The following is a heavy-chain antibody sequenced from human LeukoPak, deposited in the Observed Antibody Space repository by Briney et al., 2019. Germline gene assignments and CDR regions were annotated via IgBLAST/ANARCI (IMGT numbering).Heavy chain of an antibody. CDR2: IISRGSTI. D-gene: IGHD2-2*01. Sequence: GGSLRLSCAASRFTLSSYEMNWVREAPRKGLGRVSYIISRGSTIYYADSVKGRFTISKDNAKNSMYLQMNSLRAEDTAVYYCARWYCSSTSCNHYFYYGMDVWGQGTTVTVSS. CDR1: RFTLSSYE. V-gene: IGHV3-48*03. CDR3: ARWYCSSTSCNHYFYYGMDV. J-gene: IGHJ6*02.